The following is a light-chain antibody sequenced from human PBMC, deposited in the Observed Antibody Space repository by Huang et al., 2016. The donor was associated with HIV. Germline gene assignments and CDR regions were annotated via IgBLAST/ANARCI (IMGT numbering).Light chain of an antibody. CDR3: QQYDSLVT. J-gene: IGKJ4*01. CDR1: QDINNY. CDR2: DAS. Sequence: DIQMTQSPSSLSASVGDRVTMTCQASQDINNYLNWYQQKPGKAPKLLIYDASSMETGVPSRFSGSGSGTDFTFTISSLQPEDIVTYYCQQYDSLVTFGGGTRVEIK. V-gene: IGKV1-33*01.